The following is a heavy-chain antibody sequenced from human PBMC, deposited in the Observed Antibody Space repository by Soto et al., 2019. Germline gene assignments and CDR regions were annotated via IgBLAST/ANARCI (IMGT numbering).Heavy chain of an antibody. V-gene: IGHV1-69*12. J-gene: IGHJ6*02. CDR1: GDTFSTYT. CDR2: ITPRSATS. CDR3: AREGLVLVPSTVNSDYYYYAMDV. D-gene: IGHD2-2*01. Sequence: QVQLVQSGAEVKKPGSSVKVSCKAPGDTFSTYTITWGRQAPGQGLEWMGGITPRSATSNYAQKFQGRVTITADESTRTGYMELSSVTSEDPAVYYCAREGLVLVPSTVNSDYYYYAMDVWGQGTTVTVSS.